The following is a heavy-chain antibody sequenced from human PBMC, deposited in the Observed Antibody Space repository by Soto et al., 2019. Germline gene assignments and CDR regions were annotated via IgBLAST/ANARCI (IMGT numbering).Heavy chain of an antibody. V-gene: IGHV4-4*07. CDR1: GGSISSYY. J-gene: IGHJ4*02. D-gene: IGHD6-13*01. Sequence: SDTLSLTCTVSGGSISSYYWSWIRQPAGKGLEWIGRIYTSGSTNYNPSLKSRVTMSVDTSKNQFSLKLSSVTAADTAVYYCARDGTGIAAAGWIDYWGQGTLVPVSS. CDR2: IYTSGST. CDR3: ARDGTGIAAAGWIDY.